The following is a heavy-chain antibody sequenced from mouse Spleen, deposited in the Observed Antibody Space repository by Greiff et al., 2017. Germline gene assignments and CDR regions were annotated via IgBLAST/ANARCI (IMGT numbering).Heavy chain of an antibody. V-gene: IGHV5-16*01. CDR3: ARDRQLGHFDY. J-gene: IGHJ2*01. Sequence: EVKVVESEGGLVQPGSSMKLSCTASGFTFSDYYVAWVRQVPEKGLEWVANINYDGSSTYYLDSLKSRFIISRDNAKNILYLQMSSLKSEDTATYYCARDRQLGHFDYWGQGTTLTVPS. D-gene: IGHD3-2*01. CDR2: INYDGSST. CDR1: GFTFSDYY.